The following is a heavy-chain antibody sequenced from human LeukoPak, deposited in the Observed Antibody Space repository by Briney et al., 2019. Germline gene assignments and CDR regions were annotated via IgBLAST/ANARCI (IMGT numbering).Heavy chain of an antibody. CDR2: ISGSGGST. V-gene: IGHV3-23*01. CDR3: AKGGGYYGSGSYYSPDAFDI. D-gene: IGHD3-10*01. CDR1: GFIFSSYE. Sequence: GGSLRLSCAASGFIFSSYEMNWVRQAPGKGLEWVSVISGSGGSTYYADSVKGRFTISRDNSKNTLYLQMNSLRAEDTAVYYCAKGGGYYGSGSYYSPDAFDIWGQGTMVTVSS. J-gene: IGHJ3*02.